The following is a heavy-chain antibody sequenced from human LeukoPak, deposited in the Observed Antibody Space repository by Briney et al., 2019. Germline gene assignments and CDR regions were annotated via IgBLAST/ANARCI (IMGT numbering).Heavy chain of an antibody. V-gene: IGHV1-18*01. CDR3: ARDGSSEVVVAATLPEDY. Sequence: ASVKVSCKTSGYTFTNYGISWVRQAPGLGLEWMGWISAYNGNTNYAQKVQGRVTMTTDTSTSTAYMELRSLRFDDTAVYYCARDGSSEVVVAATLPEDYWGQGTLVTVSS. CDR2: ISAYNGNT. CDR1: GYTFTNYG. D-gene: IGHD2-15*01. J-gene: IGHJ4*02.